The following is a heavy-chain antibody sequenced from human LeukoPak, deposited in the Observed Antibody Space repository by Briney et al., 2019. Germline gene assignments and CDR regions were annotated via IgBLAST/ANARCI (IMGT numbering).Heavy chain of an antibody. Sequence: GGSLRLSCAASGFTFSNYGMHWVRQAPGKGLEWVAVIWYDGSRKYYADSVKGQFTISRDTSKNTLYLQMNSLRAEDTAVYYCARDVDSSSHYGWLDPWSQGTLVTVSS. CDR1: GFTFSNYG. J-gene: IGHJ5*02. V-gene: IGHV3-33*01. CDR2: IWYDGSRK. CDR3: ARDVDSSSHYGWLDP. D-gene: IGHD3-22*01.